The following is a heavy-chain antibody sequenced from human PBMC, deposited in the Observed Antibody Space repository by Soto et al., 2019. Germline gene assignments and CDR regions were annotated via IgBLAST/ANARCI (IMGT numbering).Heavy chain of an antibody. J-gene: IGHJ5*02. CDR3: ARGGYLLVNGFDA. D-gene: IGHD6-13*01. CDR2: INPNTGVT. CDR1: GYTLTGYY. V-gene: IGHV1-2*07. Sequence: ASVKVSCKASGYTLTGYYMHWVRQAPGQGLEWLGWINPNTGVTKYAHDFQGRVTMTRDTSISTTYMELSRLRSDDTAVYYCARGGYLLVNGFDAWGQGTLVTVPS.